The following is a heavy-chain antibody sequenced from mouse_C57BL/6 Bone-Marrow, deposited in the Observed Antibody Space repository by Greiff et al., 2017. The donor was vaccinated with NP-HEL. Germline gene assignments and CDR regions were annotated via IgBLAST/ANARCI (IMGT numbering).Heavy chain of an antibody. CDR1: GYAFTNYL. J-gene: IGHJ3*01. CDR2: INPGSGGP. V-gene: IGHV1-54*01. D-gene: IGHD3-2*02. CDR3: ARGREQLRPWFAY. Sequence: VQLQQSGAELVRPGTSVKVSCKASGYAFTNYLIEWVKQRPGQGLEWIGVINPGSGGPNYNEKFKGKATLTADKSSSTAYMQLSSLTSEDSAVYFCARGREQLRPWFAYWGQGTLVTVSA.